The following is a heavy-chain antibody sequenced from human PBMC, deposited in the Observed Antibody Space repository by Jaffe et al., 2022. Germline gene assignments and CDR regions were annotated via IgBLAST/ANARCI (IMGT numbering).Heavy chain of an antibody. Sequence: QVQLQESGPGLVKPSQTLSLTCTVSGGSISSGSYYWSWIRQPAGKGLEWIGRIYTSGSTNYNPSLKSRVTISVDTSKNQFSLKLSSVTAADTAVYYCARAKQLLENWFDPWGQGTLVTVSS. CDR3: ARAKQLLENWFDP. CDR2: IYTSGST. V-gene: IGHV4-61*02. D-gene: IGHD2-15*01. CDR1: GGSISSGSYY. J-gene: IGHJ5*02.